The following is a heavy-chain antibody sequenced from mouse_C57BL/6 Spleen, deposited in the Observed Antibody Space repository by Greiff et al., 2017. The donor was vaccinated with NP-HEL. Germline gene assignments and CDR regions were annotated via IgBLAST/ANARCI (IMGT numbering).Heavy chain of an antibody. D-gene: IGHD2-3*01. Sequence: EVQLVESGGGLVQPKGSLKLSCAASGFSFNTYAMNWVRQAPGKGLEWVARIRSKSNNYATYYADSVKDRFTISRDDSESMLYLQMNNLKTEDTAMYYCVRGDGYFYFDYWGQGTTLTVSS. J-gene: IGHJ2*01. CDR1: GFSFNTYA. V-gene: IGHV10-1*01. CDR2: IRSKSNNYAT. CDR3: VRGDGYFYFDY.